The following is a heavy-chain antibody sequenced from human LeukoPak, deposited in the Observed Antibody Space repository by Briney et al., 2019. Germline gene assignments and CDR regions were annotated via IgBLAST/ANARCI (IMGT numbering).Heavy chain of an antibody. J-gene: IGHJ4*02. CDR3: ARAKHYYDSSNYV. CDR2: INWNGGTT. Sequence: GGSLRLSCAAPGFTFNDYGMSWVRHGPGKGLEWVSGINWNGGTTGYADSVRGRFTMSRDNAKNSLYLQMNSLRAEDTALYYCARAKHYYDSSNYVWGQGTLVTVSS. D-gene: IGHD3-22*01. V-gene: IGHV3-20*04. CDR1: GFTFNDYG.